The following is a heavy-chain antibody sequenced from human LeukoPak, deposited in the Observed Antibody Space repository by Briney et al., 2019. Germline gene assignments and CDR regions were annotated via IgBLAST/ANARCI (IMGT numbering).Heavy chain of an antibody. J-gene: IGHJ4*02. CDR3: AKSGSGSYYDCLKD. V-gene: IGHV3-9*01. CDR2: ISWNSGSI. CDR1: GFTFDDYA. Sequence: PGGSLRLSCAASGFTFDDYAMHWVRQAPGKGLEWVSGISWNSGSIGYADSVKGRFTISRDNAKNSLYLQMNSLRAEDTALYYCAKSGSGSYYDCLKDWGQGTLVTVSS. D-gene: IGHD3-10*01.